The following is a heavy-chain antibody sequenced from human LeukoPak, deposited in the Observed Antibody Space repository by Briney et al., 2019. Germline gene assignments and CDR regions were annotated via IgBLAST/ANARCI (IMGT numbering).Heavy chain of an antibody. CDR3: SKGGPHTVTTYRWFDP. V-gene: IGHV4-34*01. Sequence: PSETLSLTCGVYGWSFIGYYWSGNRQPPGKGLEWIREINNSGRNNYNPSLKGRVTISVDTSKRQFSLKLSSVTAADTAVYYCSKGGPHTVTTYRWFDPWGQGTVVSVSS. J-gene: IGHJ5*02. D-gene: IGHD4-17*01. CDR1: GWSFIGYY. CDR2: INNSGRN.